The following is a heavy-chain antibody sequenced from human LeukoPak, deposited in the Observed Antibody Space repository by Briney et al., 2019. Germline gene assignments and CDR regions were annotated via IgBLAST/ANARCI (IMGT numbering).Heavy chain of an antibody. CDR2: IYSGGTT. CDR1: GFSVSSNY. CDR3: ARVLWNGDYPRFDY. V-gene: IGHV3-53*01. D-gene: IGHD4-17*01. Sequence: GGSLTLSCAASGFSVSSNYMNWVRQAPGKGLEWVSIIYSGGTTYYADSVKGRFTISRDNSKNTLHLQMNSLRAEDTAVYYCARVLWNGDYPRFDYWGQGTLVTVSS. J-gene: IGHJ4*02.